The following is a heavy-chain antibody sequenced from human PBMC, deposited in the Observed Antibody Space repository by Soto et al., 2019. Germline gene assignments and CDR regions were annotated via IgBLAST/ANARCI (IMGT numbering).Heavy chain of an antibody. J-gene: IGHJ4*02. D-gene: IGHD3-10*01. CDR1: GFTFSRYA. CDR3: ARSRKSVVAGSFDF. V-gene: IGHV3-30*04. CDR2: ISRDGSNK. Sequence: QVQVVESGGGVVQPGRSLRLSCAASGFTFSRYAIHWVRQAPGKGLEWVAAISRDGSNKYYVDSVKGRITISRDNSKNTLYLQMTSLRDEDMAVYYCARSRKSVVAGSFDFWGQGTLVIVSS.